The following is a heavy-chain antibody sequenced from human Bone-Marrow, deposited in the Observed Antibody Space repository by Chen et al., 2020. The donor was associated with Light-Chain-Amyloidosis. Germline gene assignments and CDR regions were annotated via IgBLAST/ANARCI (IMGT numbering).Heavy chain of an antibody. D-gene: IGHD3-16*01. CDR3: ARDRVTASGYYDS. CDR1: GFSIKDYW. V-gene: IGHV3-7*01. CDR2: IKQDESEK. Sequence: VQLVESGGGLVQPGGSLRLSCVVSGFSIKDYWMTWVRQAPGRGLEWVANIKQDESEKYYVDSVKGRFTISRDNTKNSVYLQMNCLRAEDTALYYCARDRVTASGYYDSWGRGALVTVS. J-gene: IGHJ5*02.